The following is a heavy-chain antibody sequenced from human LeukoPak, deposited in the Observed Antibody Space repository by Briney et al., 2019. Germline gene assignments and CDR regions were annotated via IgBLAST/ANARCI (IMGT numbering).Heavy chain of an antibody. V-gene: IGHV1-46*01. CDR3: ARDRPDKYLNMVRGATYWFDP. Sequence: ASVKVSCKASGYTFTSYYMHWVRQAPGQGLEWMGIINPSGGSTSYAQKFQGRVTMTRDMSTSTVYMELSSLRSEDTAVYYCARDRPDKYLNMVRGATYWFDPWGQGTLVTVSS. CDR1: GYTFTSYY. J-gene: IGHJ5*02. D-gene: IGHD3-10*01. CDR2: INPSGGST.